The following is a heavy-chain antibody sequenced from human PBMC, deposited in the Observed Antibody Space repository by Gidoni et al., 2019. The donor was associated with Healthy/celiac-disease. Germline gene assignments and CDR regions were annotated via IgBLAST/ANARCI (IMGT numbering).Heavy chain of an antibody. J-gene: IGHJ3*02. CDR1: GFTFSNAW. CDR3: TTSQYCSSTSCPIIGDDAFDI. D-gene: IGHD2-2*01. CDR2: IKSKTDGGTT. V-gene: IGHV3-15*01. Sequence: EVQLVESGGGLVKPGGSLRLSCAASGFTFSNAWMRWVRQAPGKGLEWVGRIKSKTDGGTTDYAAPVKGRFTISRDDSKNTLYLQMNSLKTEDTAVYYCTTSQYCSSTSCPIIGDDAFDIWGQGTMVTVSS.